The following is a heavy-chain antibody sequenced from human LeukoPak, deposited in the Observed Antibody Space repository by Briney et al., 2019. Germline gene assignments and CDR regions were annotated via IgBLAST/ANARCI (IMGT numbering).Heavy chain of an antibody. Sequence: SETLSLTCTVSGGSISSYYWSWIRQPPGKGLEWIGYIYYSGSTNYNPSLKSRVIISVDTSKNQFSLKLSSVTAADTAVYYCARFNYYYGMDVWGQGTTVTVSS. V-gene: IGHV4-59*08. CDR3: ARFNYYYGMDV. CDR1: GGSISSYY. CDR2: IYYSGST. J-gene: IGHJ6*02.